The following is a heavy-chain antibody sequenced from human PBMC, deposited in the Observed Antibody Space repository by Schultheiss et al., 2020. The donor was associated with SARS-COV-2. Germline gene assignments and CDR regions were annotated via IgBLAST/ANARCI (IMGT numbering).Heavy chain of an antibody. CDR2: ISGSGGST. Sequence: GGSLRLSCAASGFTFSSYDMHWVRQATGKGLEWVSAISGSGGSTYYADSVKGRFTISRDNSKNTLYLQMNSLRAEDTAVYYCARPTSGYCSGGSCLNNYYYGMDVWGQGTTVTVSS. J-gene: IGHJ6*02. CDR1: GFTFSSYD. CDR3: ARPTSGYCSGGSCLNNYYYGMDV. V-gene: IGHV3-23*01. D-gene: IGHD2-15*01.